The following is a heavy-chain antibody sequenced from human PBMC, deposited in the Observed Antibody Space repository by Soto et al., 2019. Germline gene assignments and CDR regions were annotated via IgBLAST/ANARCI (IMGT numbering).Heavy chain of an antibody. CDR2: LRSKAYGGTT. CDR1: GFTFGDYA. D-gene: IGHD1-26*01. V-gene: IGHV3-49*05. CDR3: TRARMYSGSAMTYFDY. J-gene: IGHJ4*02. Sequence: EVQLVESGGGLVKLGRSLRLSCTASGFTFGDYAMSWFRQAPGKGLEGVGCLRSKAYGGTTEYAAAVKGRFTISRDDSKGIAYLQMNSLKTEDTAVYYCTRARMYSGSAMTYFDYWGQGTLVTVSS.